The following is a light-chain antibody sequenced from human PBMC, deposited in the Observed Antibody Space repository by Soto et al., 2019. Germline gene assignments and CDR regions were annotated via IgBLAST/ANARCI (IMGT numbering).Light chain of an antibody. Sequence: QSVLTQPPSVSGAPGQRVTISCTGSSSNTGAGYDVHWYQQVPGTAPKLLIYGNTKRPSGVPDRFSGSKSGTSASLAITGLQAEDEGDYYCQSYDGSLSGSVFGGGTKLTVL. V-gene: IGLV1-40*01. CDR2: GNT. CDR3: QSYDGSLSGSV. CDR1: SSNTGAGYD. J-gene: IGLJ2*01.